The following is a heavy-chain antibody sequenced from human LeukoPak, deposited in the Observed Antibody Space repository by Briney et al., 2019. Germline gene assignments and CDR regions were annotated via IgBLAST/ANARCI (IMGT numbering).Heavy chain of an antibody. D-gene: IGHD3-10*01. CDR3: AGGSGSYRTPYYYMDV. J-gene: IGHJ6*03. CDR1: GFTVSRNY. Sequence: GGSLRLSCAASGFTVSRNYMSWVRQAPGKGLEWVSVIYSGGSTYYADSVKGRFTTSRDNSKNTLYLQMNSLRAEDTAVYYCAGGSGSYRTPYYYMDVWGTGTTVTVSS. CDR2: IYSGGST. V-gene: IGHV3-53*01.